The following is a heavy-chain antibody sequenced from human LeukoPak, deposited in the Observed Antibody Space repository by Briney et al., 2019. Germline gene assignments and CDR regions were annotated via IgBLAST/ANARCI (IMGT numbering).Heavy chain of an antibody. CDR3: ARGGVPGLWFGELFFDY. V-gene: IGHV1-69*05. CDR1: GGTFSSYV. CDR2: IIPIFGTA. D-gene: IGHD3-10*01. J-gene: IGHJ4*02. Sequence: ASVKVSCKASGGTFSSYVINWVRQAPGQGLEWMGGIIPIFGTANYAQKLQGRVTMTTDTSTSTAYMELRSLRSDDTAVYYCARGGVPGLWFGELFFDYWGQGTLVTVSS.